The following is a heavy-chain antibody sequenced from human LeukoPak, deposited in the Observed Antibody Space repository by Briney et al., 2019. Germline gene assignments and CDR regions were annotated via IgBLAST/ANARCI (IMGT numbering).Heavy chain of an antibody. CDR3: ARGFCGGDCYTEGPYYYYGMDV. J-gene: IGHJ6*02. CDR2: IYYSGST. CDR1: GGSISSYY. V-gene: IGHV4-59*08. Sequence: ETLSLTCTVSGGSISSYYWSWIRQPPGKGLEWIGYIYYSGSTNYNPSLKSRVTISVDTSKNQFSLKLSSVTAADTAVYYCARGFCGGDCYTEGPYYYYGMDVWGQGTAVTVSS. D-gene: IGHD2-21*02.